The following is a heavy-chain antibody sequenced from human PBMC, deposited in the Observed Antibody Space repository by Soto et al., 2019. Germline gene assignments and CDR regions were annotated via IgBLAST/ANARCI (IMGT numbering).Heavy chain of an antibody. CDR1: GFSFSISP. D-gene: IGHD7-27*01. Sequence: QVQRVESGGGVVQPGRSLRLSCAASGFSFSISPMHWVRQAPGKGPEWVALISYDGTNKFYADYVKGRFTISRDNSKSTLCLQVDSMSPEAAAVYYCARDPKTSGGQHWAFNYFDSWGQGTLVTVSS. CDR3: ARDPKTSGGQHWAFNYFDS. CDR2: ISYDGTNK. V-gene: IGHV3-30-3*01. J-gene: IGHJ4*02.